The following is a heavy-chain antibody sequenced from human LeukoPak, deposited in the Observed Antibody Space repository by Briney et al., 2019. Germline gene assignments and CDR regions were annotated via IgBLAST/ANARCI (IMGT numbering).Heavy chain of an antibody. CDR2: ISSRSSYI. D-gene: IGHD6-6*01. J-gene: IGHJ3*02. CDR1: GFTFSSYS. V-gene: IGHV3-21*01. Sequence: GGSLRLSCAASGFTFSSYSMNWVRQAPGKGLEWVSSISSRSSYIYYADSVKGRFTISRDNAKNSLYLQMNSLRAEDTAVYYCARQGSSDAFDIWGQGTMVTVSS. CDR3: ARQGSSDAFDI.